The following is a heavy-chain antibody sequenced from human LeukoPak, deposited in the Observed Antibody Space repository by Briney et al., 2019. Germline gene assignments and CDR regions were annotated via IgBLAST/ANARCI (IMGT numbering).Heavy chain of an antibody. CDR2: ISSSSSYI. J-gene: IGHJ4*02. V-gene: IGHV3-21*01. Sequence: GGSLRLSCAASGFTFSSYSMNWVRQAPGKGLEWVSSISSSSSYIYYADSVKGRFTISRDNAKNSLYLQMNSLRAEDTAVYYCVRDTAARRPFDYWGQGTLVTVSS. CDR1: GFTFSSYS. CDR3: VRDTAARRPFDY. D-gene: IGHD6-6*01.